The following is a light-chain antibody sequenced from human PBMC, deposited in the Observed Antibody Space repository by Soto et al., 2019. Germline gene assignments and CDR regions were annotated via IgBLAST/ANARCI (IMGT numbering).Light chain of an antibody. CDR2: DAS. CDR3: QQRSSAIT. Sequence: EIVLTQSPATLSLSPGERATLSCRASQSVSSHLAWFKQRPGQAPRLLIYDASNRATGIPARFSGRGSGTDFTLTIRSLEPEDFAVDYCQQRSSAITFGQGTRLEIK. V-gene: IGKV3-11*01. J-gene: IGKJ5*01. CDR1: QSVSSH.